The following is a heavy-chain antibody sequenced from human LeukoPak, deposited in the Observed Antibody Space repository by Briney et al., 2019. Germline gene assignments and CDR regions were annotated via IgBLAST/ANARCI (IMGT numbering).Heavy chain of an antibody. CDR2: ISSSGDT. V-gene: IGHV3-13*04. Sequence: GGSLRLSCAAPGFTFRKFDMHWVRQATGKGLEWVSGISSSGDTFYQDSVKGRFTISRENGENSLFLQLNSLRTGDTAVYYCVRALYNSGQFDPWGQGTLVTVSS. D-gene: IGHD5-12*01. CDR3: VRALYNSGQFDP. J-gene: IGHJ5*02. CDR1: GFTFRKFD.